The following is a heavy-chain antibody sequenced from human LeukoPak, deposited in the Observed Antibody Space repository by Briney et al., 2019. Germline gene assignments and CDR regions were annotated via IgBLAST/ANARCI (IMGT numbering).Heavy chain of an antibody. D-gene: IGHD3-10*01. V-gene: IGHV5-51*01. J-gene: IGHJ3*02. CDR3: ARYGKSGTYSHGFDI. CDR1: GYSFTGHW. CDR2: IYPGDSDT. Sequence: GESLQISCEAFGYSFTGHWIGWVRQLPGRGLEFMGTIYPGDSDTRYSQSFEGRVSISVDKSINTAYLQWSGLKASDTAMYYCARYGKSGTYSHGFDIWGQGTMVIVSS.